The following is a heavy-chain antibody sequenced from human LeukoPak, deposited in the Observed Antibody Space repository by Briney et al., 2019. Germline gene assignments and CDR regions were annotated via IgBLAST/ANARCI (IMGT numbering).Heavy chain of an antibody. D-gene: IGHD4-11*01. CDR3: AKADAYSNYLHYYYYMDV. CDR1: GFTFSSYS. Sequence: GSLRLSCAASGFTFSSYSMNWVRQAPGKGLEWVSSISSSSSYIYYADSVQGRFTISRDNAKNSLYLQMNSLRAEDTAVYYCAKADAYSNYLHYYYYMDVWGKGTKVTVSS. V-gene: IGHV3-21*01. CDR2: ISSSSSYI. J-gene: IGHJ6*03.